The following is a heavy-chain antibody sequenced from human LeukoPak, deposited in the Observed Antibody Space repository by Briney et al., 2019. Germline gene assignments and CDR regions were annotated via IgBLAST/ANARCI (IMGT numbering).Heavy chain of an antibody. D-gene: IGHD6-19*01. CDR1: GGSFSGYY. J-gene: IGHJ5*02. V-gene: IGHV4-34*01. CDR3: ARRSGWLPYNWFDP. Sequence: SETLSLTCAVYGGSFSGYYWSWIRQPPGKGLEWIGEINHSGSTDYNPSLKSRVTISVDTSKNQFSLKLSSATAADTAVYYCARRSGWLPYNWFDPWGQGTLVTVSS. CDR2: INHSGST.